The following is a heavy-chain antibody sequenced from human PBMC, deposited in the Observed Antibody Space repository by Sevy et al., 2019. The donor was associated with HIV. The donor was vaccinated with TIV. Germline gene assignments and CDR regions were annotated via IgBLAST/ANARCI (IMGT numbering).Heavy chain of an antibody. Sequence: ASVKVSCKASGFTFTSSAVQWVRQARGQRLEWIGWIVVGSGNTNYAKKFQERVTITRDMSTSTAYMELSSLRSEDTAVYYCAAGASIRVVRGVSDFDYWGQGTLVTVSS. J-gene: IGHJ4*02. CDR1: GFTFTSSA. D-gene: IGHD3-10*01. V-gene: IGHV1-58*01. CDR3: AAGASIRVVRGVSDFDY. CDR2: IVVGSGNT.